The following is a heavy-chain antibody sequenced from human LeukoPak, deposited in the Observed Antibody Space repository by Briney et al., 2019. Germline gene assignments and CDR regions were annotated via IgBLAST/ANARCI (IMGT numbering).Heavy chain of an antibody. V-gene: IGHV3-48*03. CDR3: ARVAVIEGALDY. CDR2: ISSSGTPI. J-gene: IGHJ4*02. Sequence: GGSLRLSCAASGFTFSSYEMNWVRQAPGKGLEWVSYISSSGTPIYYADSVKGRFTISRDNAKNSLYLQTNSLRAEDTAVYYCARVAVIEGALDYWGQGTLVTVSS. D-gene: IGHD2-15*01. CDR1: GFTFSSYE.